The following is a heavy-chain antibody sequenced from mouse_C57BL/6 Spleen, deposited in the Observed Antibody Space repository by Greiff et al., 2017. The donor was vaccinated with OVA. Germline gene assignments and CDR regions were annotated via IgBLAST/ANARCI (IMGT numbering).Heavy chain of an antibody. V-gene: IGHV7-1*01. CDR3: ARDEDYYGSSPFAY. CDR1: GFTFSDFY. J-gene: IGHJ3*01. D-gene: IGHD1-1*01. Sequence: EVKLVESGGGLVQSGRSLRLSCATSGFTFSDFYMEWVRQAPGKGLEWIAASRNKANDYTTEYSASVKGRFIVSRDTSQSILYLQMNALRAEDTAIYYCARDEDYYGSSPFAYWGQGTLVTVSA. CDR2: SRNKANDYTT.